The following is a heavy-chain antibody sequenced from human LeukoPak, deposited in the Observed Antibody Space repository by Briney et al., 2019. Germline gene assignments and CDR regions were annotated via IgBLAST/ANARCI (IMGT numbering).Heavy chain of an antibody. CDR1: GNTFTSYY. J-gene: IGHJ3*02. CDR3: ARGGGYCSSTSCYRKDAFDI. V-gene: IGHV1-46*01. Sequence: ASVKVSCKASGNTFTSYYMHWVRQAPGQGLEWMGIINPSGGSTSYAQKFQGRVTMTRDTSTSTVYMELSSLRSGDTAVYYCARGGGYCSSTSCYRKDAFDIWGQGTMVTVSS. CDR2: INPSGGST. D-gene: IGHD2-2*01.